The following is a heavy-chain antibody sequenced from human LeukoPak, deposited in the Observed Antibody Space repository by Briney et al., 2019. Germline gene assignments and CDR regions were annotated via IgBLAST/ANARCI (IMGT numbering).Heavy chain of an antibody. CDR1: GGSISSSSYY. Sequence: SETLSLTCTVSGGSISSSSYYWGWIRQPPGKGLEWIGSIYYSGSTYYNPSLKSRFTISVDTSKNQFSLKLSSVTAADTAVYYCARVTTVTTVYFDYWGQGTLVTVSS. CDR3: ARVTTVTTVYFDY. CDR2: IYYSGST. J-gene: IGHJ4*02. D-gene: IGHD4-11*01. V-gene: IGHV4-39*01.